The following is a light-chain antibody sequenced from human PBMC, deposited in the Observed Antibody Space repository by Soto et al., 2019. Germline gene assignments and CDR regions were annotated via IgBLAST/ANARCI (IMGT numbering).Light chain of an antibody. CDR2: GAS. CDR1: QSVSSSD. CDR3: HQYGISPPT. J-gene: IGKJ1*01. Sequence: VLTQSPGTLSLSPGERATLSCSASQSVSSSDLAWYQQKPGQAPRLLISGASNRATGTPDRFSGSGSGTDFTLTITSLEPEDFAVFYCHQYGISPPTFGQGTKVDI. V-gene: IGKV3-20*01.